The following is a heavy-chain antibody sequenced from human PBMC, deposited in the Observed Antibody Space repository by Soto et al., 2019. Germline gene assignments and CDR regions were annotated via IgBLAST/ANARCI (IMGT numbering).Heavy chain of an antibody. CDR2: IWYDGSNK. J-gene: IGHJ4*02. CDR1: GFTFSSYG. V-gene: IGHV3-33*01. D-gene: IGHD6-6*01. CDR3: ARGLYSRSPRITGY. Sequence: QVQLVESGGGVVQPGRSLRLSCAASGFTFSSYGMHWVRQAPGKGLEWVAVIWYDGSNKYYADSVKGRFTISRDNSKNTLYLQLNSLIVEDTAVYYCARGLYSRSPRITGYWGQGTLVTVSS.